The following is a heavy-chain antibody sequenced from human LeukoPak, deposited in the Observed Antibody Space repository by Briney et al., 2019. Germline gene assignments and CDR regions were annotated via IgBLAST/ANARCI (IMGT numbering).Heavy chain of an antibody. CDR2: ITNSGSTI. D-gene: IGHD1-7*01. CDR3: ARGEELTNFDY. J-gene: IGHJ4*02. Sequence: PGGSLSLSCAASGFTFSDYYMSWIRQAPGKGLEWVSYITNSGSTIYYADSVKGRFTISRDNAKNSLYLQMNSLRAEDTAVYYCARGEELTNFDYWGQGTLVTVSS. CDR1: GFTFSDYY. V-gene: IGHV3-11*01.